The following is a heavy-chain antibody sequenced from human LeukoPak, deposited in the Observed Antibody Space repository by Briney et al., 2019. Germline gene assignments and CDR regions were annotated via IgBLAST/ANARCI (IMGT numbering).Heavy chain of an antibody. D-gene: IGHD1-26*01. CDR3: AKDPEWELLFLWDY. CDR2: ISGSGGST. Sequence: GGSLRLSCAASGFTFSSYSMSWVRQAPGRGLEWVSAISGSGGSTYYADSVKGRFTISRDNSKNTLYLQMNSLRAEDTAVYYCAKDPEWELLFLWDYWGQGTLVTVSS. V-gene: IGHV3-23*01. CDR1: GFTFSSYS. J-gene: IGHJ4*02.